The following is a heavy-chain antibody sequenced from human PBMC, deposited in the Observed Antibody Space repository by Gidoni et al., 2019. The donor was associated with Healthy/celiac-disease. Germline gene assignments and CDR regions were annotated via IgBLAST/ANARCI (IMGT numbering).Heavy chain of an antibody. Sequence: ELQLVDSGGGLVQPGGSLRLSCAASGFPFRSSEMNGVRQAPGKGLEWVLYISSSGSTIYYADSVKGRFTISRDNAKNSLYLQMNSLRAEDTAVYYCARPLRYCSGGSCHNWFDPWGQGTLVTVSS. J-gene: IGHJ5*02. V-gene: IGHV3-48*03. CDR3: ARPLRYCSGGSCHNWFDP. CDR1: GFPFRSSE. D-gene: IGHD2-15*01. CDR2: ISSSGSTI.